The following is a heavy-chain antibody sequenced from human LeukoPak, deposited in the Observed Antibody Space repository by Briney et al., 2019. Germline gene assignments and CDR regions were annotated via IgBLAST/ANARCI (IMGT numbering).Heavy chain of an antibody. V-gene: IGHV4-4*07. CDR3: ARWYYDSSGYYLNAFDI. CDR1: GGSISSYY. D-gene: IGHD3-22*01. Sequence: SSETLSLTCTVSGGSISSYYWSWIRQPAGKGLEWIGRIYTSGSTNYNLSLKSRVTMSVDTSKNQFSLKLSSVTAADTAVYYCARWYYDSSGYYLNAFDIWGQGTMVTVSS. CDR2: IYTSGST. J-gene: IGHJ3*02.